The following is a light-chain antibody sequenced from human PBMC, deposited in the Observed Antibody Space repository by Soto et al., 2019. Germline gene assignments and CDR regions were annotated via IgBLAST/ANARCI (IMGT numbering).Light chain of an antibody. Sequence: EILMTQSPATLSVSPGERVTLSFRSSQSVSSYLAWYQQKPGQPPRLLIYGASTRATGIPARFSGSGSGTEFTLTISSLQSEDFAVYYCQQYNNWPRTFGQGTKVDIK. CDR2: GAS. CDR1: QSVSSY. V-gene: IGKV3-15*01. J-gene: IGKJ1*01. CDR3: QQYNNWPRT.